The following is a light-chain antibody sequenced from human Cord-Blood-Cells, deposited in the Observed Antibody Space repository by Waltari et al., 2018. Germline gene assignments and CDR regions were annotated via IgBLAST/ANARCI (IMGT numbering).Light chain of an antibody. V-gene: IGLV2-11*01. J-gene: IGLJ2*01. CDR1: SSDVVGYTH. Sequence: QSALTQPRAVSGSPGQSVTISCTRTSSDVVGYTHVSWYQQHPGKAPKLMIYVVSTRPSGVPDRFSGSKSGNTASLTISGLQAEDEADYYCCSYSGSYNVVFGGGTKLTVL. CDR3: CSYSGSYNVV. CDR2: VVS.